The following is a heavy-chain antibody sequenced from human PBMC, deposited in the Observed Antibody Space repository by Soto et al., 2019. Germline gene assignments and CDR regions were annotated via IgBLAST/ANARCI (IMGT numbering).Heavy chain of an antibody. V-gene: IGHV3-23*01. Sequence: PWGSLRLSCAASGFTFSSYAMSWVRQAPGKGLEWVSAISGSGGSTYYADSVKGRFTISRDNSKNTLYLQMNSLRAEDTAVYYCAKRSITIFGPLMDVWGQGSSVTVSS. CDR2: ISGSGGST. CDR3: AKRSITIFGPLMDV. CDR1: GFTFSSYA. J-gene: IGHJ6*02. D-gene: IGHD3-3*01.